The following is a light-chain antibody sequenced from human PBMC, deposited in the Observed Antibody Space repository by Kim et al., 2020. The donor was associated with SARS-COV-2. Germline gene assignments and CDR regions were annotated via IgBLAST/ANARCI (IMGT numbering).Light chain of an antibody. CDR3: NSYTSTYRYV. Sequence: GQSVTLSCTGTSSDVGRDNRVSWYQQPPGTAPTLIIYGVTNRPSGVPDRFSGSKSGNVASLTISGLRAEDEADYYCNSYTSTYRYVFGSGTKVTVL. CDR1: SSDVGRDNR. CDR2: GVT. J-gene: IGLJ1*01. V-gene: IGLV2-18*02.